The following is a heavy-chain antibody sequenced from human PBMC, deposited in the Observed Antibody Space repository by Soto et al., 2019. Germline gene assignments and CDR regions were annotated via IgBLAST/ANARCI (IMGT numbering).Heavy chain of an antibody. Sequence: KTSETLSLTCTVSGGSISSGGYYWSWIRQHPGKGLEWIGYIYYSGSTYYNPSLKSRVTISVDTSKNQFSLKLSSVTAADTAVYYCASGYSGYDGADYYYGMDVWGQGTTVTVSS. J-gene: IGHJ6*02. CDR2: IYYSGST. CDR1: GGSISSGGYY. D-gene: IGHD5-12*01. V-gene: IGHV4-31*03. CDR3: ASGYSGYDGADYYYGMDV.